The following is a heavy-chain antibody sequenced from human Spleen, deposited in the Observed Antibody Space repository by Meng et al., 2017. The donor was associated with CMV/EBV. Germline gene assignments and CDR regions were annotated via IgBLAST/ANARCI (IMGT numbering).Heavy chain of an antibody. CDR1: GGSISSSSYY. V-gene: IGHV4-39*07. J-gene: IGHJ5*02. CDR2: IYYSGST. CDR3: ARAQVPAAIGVWFDP. Sequence: GSLRLSCTVSGGSISSSSYYWGWIRQPPGKGLEWIGSIYYSGSTYYNPSLKSRVTISVDTSKNQFSLKLSSVTAADTAVYYCARAQVPAAIGVWFDPWGQGTLVTVSS. D-gene: IGHD2-2*01.